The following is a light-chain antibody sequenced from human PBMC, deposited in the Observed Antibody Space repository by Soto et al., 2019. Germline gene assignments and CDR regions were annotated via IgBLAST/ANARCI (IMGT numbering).Light chain of an antibody. V-gene: IGKV3-20*01. CDR1: QSVSSSY. Sequence: EIVLTQSPGTLSLSPGERATLSCRASQSVSSSYLAWYQQKPGQAPRLVIYDIFTRATGIPDRFSGSGSGTDFTLTITRLEPEDFAVFYCQQYGTSEIIFGQGTRLEIK. CDR2: DIF. CDR3: QQYGTSEII. J-gene: IGKJ5*01.